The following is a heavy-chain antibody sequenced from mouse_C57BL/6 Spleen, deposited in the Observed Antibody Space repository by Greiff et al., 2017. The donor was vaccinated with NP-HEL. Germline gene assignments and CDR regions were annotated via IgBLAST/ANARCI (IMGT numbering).Heavy chain of an antibody. J-gene: IGHJ1*03. Sequence: QVQLQQPGAELVKPGASVKMSCKASGYTFTSYWITWVKQRPGQGLEWIGDIYPGSGSTNYNEKFKSKATLTVDTSSSTAYMQLSSLTSEDSAVYYCARWPYYYGSSYGYFDVWGTGTTVTVSS. D-gene: IGHD1-1*01. V-gene: IGHV1-55*01. CDR2: IYPGSGST. CDR3: ARWPYYYGSSYGYFDV. CDR1: GYTFTSYW.